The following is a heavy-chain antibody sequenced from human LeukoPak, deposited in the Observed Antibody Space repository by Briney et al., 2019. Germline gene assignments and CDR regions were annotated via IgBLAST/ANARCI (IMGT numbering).Heavy chain of an antibody. V-gene: IGHV3-30-3*01. CDR3: AREGYYDSSGYYSGENSLPDY. D-gene: IGHD3-22*01. CDR1: GFTFNSYA. Sequence: GRSLRLSCAASGFTFNSYAMHWVRQAPGKGLEWVAVISYDGSNKYYADSVKGRFTISRDNSKNTLYLQMNSLRAEDTAVYYCAREGYYDSSGYYSGENSLPDYWGQGTLVTVSS. J-gene: IGHJ4*02. CDR2: ISYDGSNK.